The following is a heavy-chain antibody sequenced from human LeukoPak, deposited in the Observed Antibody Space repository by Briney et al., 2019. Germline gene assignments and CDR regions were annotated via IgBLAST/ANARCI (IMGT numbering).Heavy chain of an antibody. D-gene: IGHD2-2*01. CDR1: GYTFTSYG. Sequence: ASVKVSCKASGYTFTSYGISWVRQAPGQGLEWMGWISAYNGNTNYAQKLQGRVTMTTDTSTSTAYMELKSLRSDDTAVYYCARDDCSSTSCSREPWNYWDYWGQGTLVTVSS. CDR2: ISAYNGNT. CDR3: ARDDCSSTSCSREPWNYWDY. V-gene: IGHV1-18*01. J-gene: IGHJ4*02.